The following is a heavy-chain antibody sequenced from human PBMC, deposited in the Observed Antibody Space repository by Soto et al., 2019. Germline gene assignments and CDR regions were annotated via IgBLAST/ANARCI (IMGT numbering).Heavy chain of an antibody. V-gene: IGHV3-21*01. J-gene: IGHJ4*02. CDR3: ARDQPGYSYGYGLGY. D-gene: IGHD5-18*01. Sequence: EVQLVESGGGLVKPGGSLRLSCAASGFTFSSYSMKWVRQAPGKGLEWVSSISSSSSYIYYADSVKGRFTISRDNAKNSLYLQMNSLRAEVTAVYYCARDQPGYSYGYGLGYWGQGTLVTVSS. CDR1: GFTFSSYS. CDR2: ISSSSSYI.